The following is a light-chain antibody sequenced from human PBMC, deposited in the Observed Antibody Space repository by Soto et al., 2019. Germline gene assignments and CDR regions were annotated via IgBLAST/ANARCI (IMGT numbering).Light chain of an antibody. CDR1: QNIITN. V-gene: IGKV3-15*01. CDR2: GAS. J-gene: IGKJ2*01. CDR3: QQYHNWPPKYT. Sequence: EMMMTQSPATLSVSRGDRGTLSCRASQNIITNLAWYQLKPGQAPRLLIYGASTRATGVPARFSGSGSGTEFTLTISSLQSEDFAVYYCQQYHNWPPKYTFGQGTKLEIK.